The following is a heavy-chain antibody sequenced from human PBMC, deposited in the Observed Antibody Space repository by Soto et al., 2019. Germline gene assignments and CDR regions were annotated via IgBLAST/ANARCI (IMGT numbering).Heavy chain of an antibody. J-gene: IGHJ4*02. CDR3: ARVYYYDSSGFDY. D-gene: IGHD3-22*01. Sequence: SETLSLTCTVSGVSISSSSYYWGWIRQPPGKGLEWIGSIYYSGSTNYNPSLKNQVTISVDTSKNQFSLKLSSVTAADTAVYYCARVYYYDSSGFDYWGQGTLVTVSS. CDR2: IYYSGST. CDR1: GVSISSSSYY. V-gene: IGHV4-39*07.